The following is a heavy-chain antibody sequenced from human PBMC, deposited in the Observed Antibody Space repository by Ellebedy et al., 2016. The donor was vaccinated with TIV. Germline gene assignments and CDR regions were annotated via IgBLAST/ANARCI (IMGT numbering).Heavy chain of an antibody. J-gene: IGHJ6*02. CDR1: GFTVSGNY. Sequence: PGGSLRLSCAASGFTVSGNYISWVRQAPGKGLEWVSVIYSDGRTFYADAVKGRLAISRDSSKNTLYLQMSSLRAEDTAVYYCARGITVADSRGFFYYYGLDVWGQGTTVTVFS. CDR3: ARGITVADSRGFFYYYGLDV. V-gene: IGHV3-66*01. CDR2: IYSDGRT. D-gene: IGHD6-19*01.